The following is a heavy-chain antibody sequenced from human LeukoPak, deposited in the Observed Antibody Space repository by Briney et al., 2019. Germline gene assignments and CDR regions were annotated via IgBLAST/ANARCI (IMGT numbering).Heavy chain of an antibody. Sequence: GGSLRLSCAASGFTFSSYGMHWVRQAPGKGLEWVAFIRYDGSDKYYADSVKGRFTISRDNSKNTLYLQMNSLRAEDTAVYYCVNVELGNGYFDYWGQGTLVTVSS. CDR2: IRYDGSDK. CDR3: VNVELGNGYFDY. CDR1: GFTFSSYG. D-gene: IGHD7-27*01. J-gene: IGHJ4*02. V-gene: IGHV3-30*02.